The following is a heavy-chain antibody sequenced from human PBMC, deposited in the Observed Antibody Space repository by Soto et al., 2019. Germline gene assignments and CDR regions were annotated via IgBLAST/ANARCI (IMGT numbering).Heavy chain of an antibody. CDR3: ARPNRLGKLSLFDY. V-gene: IGHV1-2*02. CDR2: INPDSGGT. CDR1: GYTFIGYY. D-gene: IGHD3-16*02. J-gene: IGHJ4*02. Sequence: ASVKVSCKASGYTFIGYYIHWVRQAPGQRREWMGWINPDSGGTNYAQKFQGRVTMTRDTSISTAYMELSSLRSDDTAVYYCARPNRLGKLSLFDYWGQGTLGTSPQ.